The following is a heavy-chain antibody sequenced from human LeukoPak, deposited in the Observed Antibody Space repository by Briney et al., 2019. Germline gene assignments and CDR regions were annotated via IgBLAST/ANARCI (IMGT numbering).Heavy chain of an antibody. D-gene: IGHD5-18*01. CDR2: INSDGSST. CDR1: GFTFSSYW. J-gene: IGHJ4*02. V-gene: IGHV3-74*03. CDR3: ARDGDTAMVPIDY. Sequence: GGSLRLSCAASGFTFSSYWMHWVRQAPGKGLVWVSRINSDGSSTKHAGSVKGRFTISRDNAKNTLYLQMNSLRAEDTAVYYCARDGDTAMVPIDYWGQGTLVTVSS.